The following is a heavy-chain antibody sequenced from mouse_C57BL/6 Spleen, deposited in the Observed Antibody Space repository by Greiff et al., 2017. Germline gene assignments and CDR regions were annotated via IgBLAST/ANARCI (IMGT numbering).Heavy chain of an antibody. D-gene: IGHD1-1*01. Sequence: QVQLQQSGPELVKPGASVKISCKASGYAFSSSWMHWVKQRPGKGLEWIGRIYPGDGDTNYNGKFKGKAKLTADKSSSTAYMQLSSLTSEDSAVYFCARLGTTNLCFEVWGTGTTVTVYS. CDR1: GYAFSSSW. V-gene: IGHV1-82*01. CDR2: IYPGDGDT. CDR3: ARLGTTNLCFEV. J-gene: IGHJ1*03.